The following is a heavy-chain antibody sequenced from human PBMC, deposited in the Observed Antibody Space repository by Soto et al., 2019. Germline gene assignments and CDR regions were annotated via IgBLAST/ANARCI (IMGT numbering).Heavy chain of an antibody. V-gene: IGHV4-30-2*01. CDR2: IYHSGST. D-gene: IGHD3-22*01. J-gene: IGHJ3*02. Sequence: HTYAVSVHAVSRGGYCWSWILQTPGKGLEWIGYIYHSGSTYYNPSLKSRVTISVDRSKNQFSLKLSSVTAADTAVYYCARVGDYYDSSGSYDAFDIWGQGTMVT. CDR1: VHAVSRGGYC. CDR3: ARVGDYYDSSGSYDAFDI.